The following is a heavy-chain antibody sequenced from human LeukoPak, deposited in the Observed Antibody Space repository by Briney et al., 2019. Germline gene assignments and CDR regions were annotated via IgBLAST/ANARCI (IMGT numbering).Heavy chain of an antibody. CDR2: INTDVSIT. Sequence: GGALRLSCAASRFTFTIFWMHCVCDTLRKGLVWISHINTDVSITDYANSVKGGFTISRDNASNTMYLQMDSLRVDDTAVYYCARNPDGDYDYWGQGALVTVSS. CDR1: RFTFTIFW. CDR3: ARNPDGDYDY. V-gene: IGHV3-74*01. J-gene: IGHJ4*02. D-gene: IGHD2-8*01.